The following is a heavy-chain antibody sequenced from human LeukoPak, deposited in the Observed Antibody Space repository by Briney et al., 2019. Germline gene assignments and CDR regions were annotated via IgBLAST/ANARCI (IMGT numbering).Heavy chain of an antibody. J-gene: IGHJ3*02. Sequence: SQTLSLTCAISGDSVSSNSAAWNWIRQSPSRGLEWLGRTYYRSKWYNDYAVSVKSRITIKPDTSKNQFSLQLNSVTPEDTAVYYCARDPIGYCSSTSCYKYAFDIWGQGTMVTVSS. D-gene: IGHD2-2*02. CDR2: TYYRSKWYN. CDR1: GDSVSSNSAA. V-gene: IGHV6-1*01. CDR3: ARDPIGYCSSTSCYKYAFDI.